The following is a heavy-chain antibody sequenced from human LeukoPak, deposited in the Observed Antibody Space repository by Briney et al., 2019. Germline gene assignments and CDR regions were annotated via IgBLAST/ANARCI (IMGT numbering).Heavy chain of an antibody. V-gene: IGHV5-51*01. CDR2: IYPGDSDT. CDR1: GYSFTSYW. D-gene: IGHD1-26*01. J-gene: IGHJ4*02. Sequence: PGESLQISSHGSGYSFTSYWIGWVRPMPGKGLEWMGIIYPGDSDTRYSPSFQSEVTISADKSISTAYLQWSSLKASDIAMYYCARESGSDSAGYFDYWGQGTLVTVSS. CDR3: ARESGSDSAGYFDY.